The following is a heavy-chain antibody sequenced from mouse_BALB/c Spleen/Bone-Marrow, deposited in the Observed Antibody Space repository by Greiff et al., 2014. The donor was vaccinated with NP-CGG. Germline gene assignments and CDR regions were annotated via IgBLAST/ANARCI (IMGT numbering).Heavy chain of an antibody. CDR3: ARSFAMDY. V-gene: IGHV1S135*01. CDR2: FDPYNGGT. CDR1: GYAFTNYN. Sequence: VHVKQSGPELVKPGASVKVSCKASGYAFTNYNMYWVKQSHGKSLEWVGYFDPYNGGTSYNQKFKGKATLTVDKSSSTAYMHLNSLTSEDSAVYYCARSFAMDYWGQGTSVTVSS. J-gene: IGHJ4*01.